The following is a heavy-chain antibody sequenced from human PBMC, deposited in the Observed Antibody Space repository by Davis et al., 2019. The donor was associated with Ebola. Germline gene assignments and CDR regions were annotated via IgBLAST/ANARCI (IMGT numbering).Heavy chain of an antibody. CDR2: IRSKAYGGTT. Sequence: GESLKISCTASGFTFGDYAMSWFRQAPGKGLEWVGFIRSKAYGGTTEYAASVKGRFTISRDDSKSIAYLQMNSLKTEDTAVYYCTRDRNIYCSGGSCYSGYYYGMDVWGKGTTVTVSS. CDR3: TRDRNIYCSGGSCYSGYYYGMDV. CDR1: GFTFGDYA. V-gene: IGHV3-49*03. J-gene: IGHJ6*04. D-gene: IGHD2-15*01.